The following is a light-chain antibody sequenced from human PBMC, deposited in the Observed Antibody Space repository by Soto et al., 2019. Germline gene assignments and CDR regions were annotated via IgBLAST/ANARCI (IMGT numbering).Light chain of an antibody. J-gene: IGKJ1*01. CDR2: DAS. CDR3: QQFYDLPIT. CDR1: QDISDV. V-gene: IGKV1-33*01. Sequence: IQVTQSPSALSASVRDRVTITCQASQDISDVLNWYQQQPGKAPKVLIYDASKLQTGVPSRFSGRGSGKDFTFTISSLQPDDSGTYYCQQFYDLPITFGQGTKVDIK.